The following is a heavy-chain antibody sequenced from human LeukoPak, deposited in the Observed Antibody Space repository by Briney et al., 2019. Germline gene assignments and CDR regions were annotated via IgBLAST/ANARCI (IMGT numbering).Heavy chain of an antibody. CDR2: ISYDGSNK. CDR1: GSTFSSYG. D-gene: IGHD6-19*01. Sequence: GRSLRLSCAASGSTFSSYGMHWVRQAPGKGLEWVAVISYDGSNKYYADSVKGRFTISRDNSKNTLYLQMNSLRAEDTAVYYCAKDLGGYSSGWSDAFDIWGQGTMVTVSS. J-gene: IGHJ3*02. CDR3: AKDLGGYSSGWSDAFDI. V-gene: IGHV3-30*18.